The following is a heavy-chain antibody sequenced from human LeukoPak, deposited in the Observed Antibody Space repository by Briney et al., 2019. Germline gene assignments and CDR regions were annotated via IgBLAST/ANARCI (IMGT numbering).Heavy chain of an antibody. D-gene: IGHD3-16*01. Sequence: GGSLRLSCAASGFTFSDYYMSWIRQAPGKGLEWVSYISSSSSYTNYADSVKGRFTISRDSAKNSLYLQMNSLRAEDTAVYYCASTGGGYYFDYWGQGTLVTVSS. V-gene: IGHV3-11*06. CDR1: GFTFSDYY. J-gene: IGHJ4*02. CDR3: ASTGGGYYFDY. CDR2: ISSSSSYT.